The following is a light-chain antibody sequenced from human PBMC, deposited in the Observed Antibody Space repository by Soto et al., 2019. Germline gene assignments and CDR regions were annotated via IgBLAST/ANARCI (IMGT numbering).Light chain of an antibody. CDR3: QHLNTYPIT. CDR1: QDISTH. Sequence: DIQMTQSPSSLSASVGDRVTITCRASQDISTHLAWFAQKPGRAPQLLIYAASTLHSGVPSRFSGSGSGTDFTLTISSLQLEDFATYYCQHLNTYPITFGPGTRLEIK. V-gene: IGKV1-9*01. J-gene: IGKJ5*01. CDR2: AAS.